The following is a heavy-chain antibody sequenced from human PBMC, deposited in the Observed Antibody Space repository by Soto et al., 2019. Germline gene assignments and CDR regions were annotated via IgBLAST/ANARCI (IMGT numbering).Heavy chain of an antibody. V-gene: IGHV1-46*01. CDR3: ASEGGYYNYYYYYGMDV. J-gene: IGHJ6*02. CDR2: INPSGGST. Sequence: QVQLVQSGAEVKKPGSSVKVSCKASGGTFSSYAISWVRQAPGQGLEWMGIINPSGGSTSYAQKFQGRVTMTRDTSTSTVYMELSSLRSEDTAVYYCASEGGYYNYYYYYGMDVWGQGTTVTVSS. CDR1: GGTFSSYA. D-gene: IGHD3-9*01.